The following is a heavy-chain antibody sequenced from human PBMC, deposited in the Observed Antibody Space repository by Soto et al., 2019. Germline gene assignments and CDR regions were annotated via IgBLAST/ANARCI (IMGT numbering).Heavy chain of an antibody. J-gene: IGHJ3*02. CDR1: GGSISSGDYY. D-gene: IGHD3-22*01. CDR3: VRYYDYDTSRNDAFDI. Sequence: QVQLQESGPGLVKPSQTLSLTCTVSGGSISSGDYYWGWVRHHPGKGLEWIGYIYASGSTYYNPSLRSRVTISADTSKNQFSLRLSSVTAADTAVYYCVRYYDYDTSRNDAFDIWGQGTMVTVSS. V-gene: IGHV4-31*03. CDR2: IYASGST.